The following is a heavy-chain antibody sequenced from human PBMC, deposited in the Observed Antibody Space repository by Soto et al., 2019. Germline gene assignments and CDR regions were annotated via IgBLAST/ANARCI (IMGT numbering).Heavy chain of an antibody. CDR1: GFTFNTYG. Sequence: QVQLVESGGGVVQPGGSLRLSCTTSGFTFNTYGMHWVRQAPGKGLEWVAIIWYDGSNKYYADSVKGRFTISRDKSKNTLDLQMNSLGAEATALYYCARSDCTGAYCYSWPFNYGVDVWGQGTTVTVSS. CDR3: ARSDCTGAYCYSWPFNYGVDV. V-gene: IGHV3-33*08. D-gene: IGHD2-15*01. CDR2: IWYDGSNK. J-gene: IGHJ6*02.